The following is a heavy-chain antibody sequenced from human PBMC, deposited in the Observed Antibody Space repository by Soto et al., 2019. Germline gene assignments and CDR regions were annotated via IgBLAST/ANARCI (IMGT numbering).Heavy chain of an antibody. CDR2: IIPIFGTA. D-gene: IGHD6-13*01. J-gene: IGHJ6*02. Sequence: QVQLVQSGAEVKKPGSSVKVSCKASGGTFSSYAISWVRQAPGQGLEWMGGIIPIFGTANYAQKFQGRVTITANKSTSTAYMELRSLRSEDTAVYYCARGSIAAAGRKGYYYGMDVWAKGPRSPSP. CDR1: GGTFSSYA. CDR3: ARGSIAAAGRKGYYYGMDV. V-gene: IGHV1-69*06.